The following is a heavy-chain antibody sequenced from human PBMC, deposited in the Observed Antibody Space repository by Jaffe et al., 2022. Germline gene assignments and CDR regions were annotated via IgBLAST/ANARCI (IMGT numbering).Heavy chain of an antibody. V-gene: IGHV3-66*02. J-gene: IGHJ3*02. CDR2: IYSGGST. CDR1: GFTVSSNY. CDR3: ASQPRRNAFDI. Sequence: EVQLVESGGGLVQPGGSLRLSCAASGFTVSSNYMSWVRQAPGKGLEWVSVIYSGGSTYYADSVKGRFTISRDNSKNTLYLQMNSLRAEDTAVYYCASQPRRNAFDIWGQGTMVTVSS.